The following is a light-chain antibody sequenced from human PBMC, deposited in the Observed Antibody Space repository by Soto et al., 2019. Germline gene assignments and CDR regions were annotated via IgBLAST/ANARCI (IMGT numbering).Light chain of an antibody. CDR3: QQYNNYPWT. J-gene: IGKJ1*01. CDR2: DAS. CDR1: QSISTW. Sequence: DIQMTQSPSTLSASVGDRVTITCRASQSISTWLAWYQQRPGQAPKLLIYDASDLDSGVPPRFSGSGSETEFMLTISGLQPDDFATYYCQQYNNYPWTFGQGTKVEVK. V-gene: IGKV1-5*01.